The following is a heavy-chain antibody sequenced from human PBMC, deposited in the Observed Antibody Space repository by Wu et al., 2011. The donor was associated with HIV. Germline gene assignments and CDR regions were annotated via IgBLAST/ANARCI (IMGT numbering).Heavy chain of an antibody. CDR2: IIPSFAIA. CDR1: GDTFSSYA. CDR3: ARSPFVSTMGYFDY. Sequence: VQLVQSGAEVKKPGSSVKVSCKASGDTFSSYAINWVRQAPGQGLEWMGRIIPSFAIADNAQKFQGRVTVTADESTTTAYMELSSLRSEDTAIYYCARSPFVSTMGYFDYWGQGTLVTVSS. V-gene: IGHV1-69*15. J-gene: IGHJ4*02. D-gene: IGHD5/OR15-5a*01.